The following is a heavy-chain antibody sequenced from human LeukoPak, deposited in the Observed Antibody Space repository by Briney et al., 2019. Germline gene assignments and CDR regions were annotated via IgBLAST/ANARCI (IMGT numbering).Heavy chain of an antibody. D-gene: IGHD2/OR15-2a*01. CDR1: GGSFSTSNYY. CDR3: AKATGNRLIDI. V-gene: IGHV4-39*07. Sequence: SGTLSLTCTVSGGSFSTSNYYWGWIRQPPGKGLEWIGNIFYSGSTYYGPSLKRRITISLDASKNLFFLKMNSVTAADAAVYYCAKATGNRLIDIWGQGTMVTVSS. CDR2: IFYSGST. J-gene: IGHJ3*02.